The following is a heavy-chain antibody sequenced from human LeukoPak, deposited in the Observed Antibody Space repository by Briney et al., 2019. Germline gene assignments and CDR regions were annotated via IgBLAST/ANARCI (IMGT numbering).Heavy chain of an antibody. CDR2: IYYSGST. J-gene: IGHJ4*02. CDR3: ARVSYYDSSGYPGPYFDY. D-gene: IGHD3-22*01. V-gene: IGHV4-31*03. CDR1: GGSISSGGYY. Sequence: SETLSLTFTVSGGSISSGGYYWSWIRQHPGKGLEWIGYIYYSGSTYYNPSLKSRVTISVDTSKNQFSLKLSSVTAADTAVYYCARVSYYDSSGYPGPYFDYWGQGTLVTVSS.